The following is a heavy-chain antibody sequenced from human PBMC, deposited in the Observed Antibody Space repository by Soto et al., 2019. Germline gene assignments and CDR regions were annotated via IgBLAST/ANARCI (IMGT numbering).Heavy chain of an antibody. Sequence: PGGSLRLSCAASGFTFSSYAMHWVRQAPGKGLEWVAVISYDGSNKYYADSVKGRFTISRDNSKNTLYLQMNSLRAEDTAAYYCARDLTGIYGMDVWGQGTTVTVSS. CDR2: ISYDGSNK. D-gene: IGHD3-10*01. CDR1: GFTFSSYA. CDR3: ARDLTGIYGMDV. V-gene: IGHV3-30-3*01. J-gene: IGHJ6*02.